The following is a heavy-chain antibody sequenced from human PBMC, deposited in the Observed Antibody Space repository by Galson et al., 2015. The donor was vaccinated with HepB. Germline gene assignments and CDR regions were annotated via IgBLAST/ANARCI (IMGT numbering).Heavy chain of an antibody. J-gene: IGHJ5*02. CDR1: GDSVSNHNAA. D-gene: IGHD6-19*01. Sequence: CAISGDSVSNHNAAWNWIRQSPSRGLEWLGRTYYRSKWYNDYAVSVKSRIIINPDTSKNQFSLHLNSVTPEDTAIYFCTRSMAGSDAWGQGTLVTVSS. CDR2: TYYRSKWYN. V-gene: IGHV6-1*01. CDR3: TRSMAGSDA.